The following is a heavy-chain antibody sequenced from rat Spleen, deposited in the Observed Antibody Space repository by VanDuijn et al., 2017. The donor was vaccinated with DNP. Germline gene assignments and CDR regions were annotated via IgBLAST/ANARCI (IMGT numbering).Heavy chain of an antibody. CDR1: AYSITTNY. J-gene: IGHJ4*01. D-gene: IGHD1-4*01. CDR3: ARWPGYNPPYAMDA. CDR2: ISYSGST. Sequence: EVQLQESGPGLVKPSQSLSLTCSVTAYSITTNYWGWIRKFPGNKMEWIGHISYSGSTSYNPSLKNRISITRDTSKNQLFLQVNSVTTEDTATYYCARWPGYNPPYAMDAWGQGTSVTVSS. V-gene: IGHV3-1*01.